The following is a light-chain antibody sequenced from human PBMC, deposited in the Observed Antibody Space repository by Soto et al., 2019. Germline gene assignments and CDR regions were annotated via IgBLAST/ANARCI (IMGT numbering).Light chain of an antibody. Sequence: EIVLTQSPGTLSLSPGERATLSCRASQTINRSFLAWYQHKPGQAPSLLIYGASSRATGIPDRFSGSGSGTDFILSISRLEPEEFAVYYCQQYGNVPRTFGQGTKVEIK. CDR1: QTINRSF. CDR2: GAS. J-gene: IGKJ1*01. V-gene: IGKV3-20*01. CDR3: QQYGNVPRT.